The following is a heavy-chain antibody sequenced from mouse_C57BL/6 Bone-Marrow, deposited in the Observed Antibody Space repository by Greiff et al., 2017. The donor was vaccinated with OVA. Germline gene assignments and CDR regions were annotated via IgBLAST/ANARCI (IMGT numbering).Heavy chain of an antibody. CDR3: ASFPDSRGFAY. CDR1: GYTFTSYG. D-gene: IGHD3-3*01. Sequence: VQLQQSGAELARPGASVKLSCKASGYTFTSYGISWVKQRTGQGLEWIGEIYPRSGNTYYNEKFKGKATLTADKSSSTAYMELRSLTSEDSAFYFCASFPDSRGFAYWGQGTLVTVSA. CDR2: IYPRSGNT. V-gene: IGHV1-81*01. J-gene: IGHJ3*01.